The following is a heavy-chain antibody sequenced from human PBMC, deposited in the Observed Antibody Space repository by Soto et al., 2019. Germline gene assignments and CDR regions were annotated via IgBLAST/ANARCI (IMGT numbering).Heavy chain of an antibody. CDR1: GGSISNGGYY. J-gene: IGHJ4*01. CDR3: ARVRGSGSYAAYYFDS. CDR2: IHYSGNT. V-gene: IGHV4-31*03. Sequence: SETLSLTCTVSGGSISNGGYYWNWVRQHPGKGLEWIGYIHYSGNTWYNPSLESRVTISVDTSKDQFSLKLRSVTAADTAVYYCARVRGSGSYAAYYFDSWGQGTLVTVS. D-gene: IGHD3-10*01.